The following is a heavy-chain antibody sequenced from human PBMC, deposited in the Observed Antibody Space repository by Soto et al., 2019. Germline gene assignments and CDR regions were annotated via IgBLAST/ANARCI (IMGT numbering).Heavy chain of an antibody. V-gene: IGHV1-3*05. Sequence: QVQLVQSGAEEKKPGASVKVSCKASGYTFTSYAMHLVRQAPGQRLEWMGWINAGNGNTKYSQKSQGRVTITRDTSASTAYMALSSLRSEDTAVYYCARSIVVVTALDYWGQGTLVTVSS. CDR1: GYTFTSYA. CDR3: ARSIVVVTALDY. J-gene: IGHJ4*02. CDR2: INAGNGNT. D-gene: IGHD2-21*02.